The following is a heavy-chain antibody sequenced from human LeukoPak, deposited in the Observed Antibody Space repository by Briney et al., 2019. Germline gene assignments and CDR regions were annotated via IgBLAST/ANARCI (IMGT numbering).Heavy chain of an antibody. Sequence: GASVKVSCKASGYTFTSYGISWVRQAPGQGLEWMGWIGAYNGNTNYAQKLQGRVTMTTDTSTSTAYMELRSLRSDDTAVYYCARYYYDSSGYQGGPDYWGQGTLVTVSS. CDR1: GYTFTSYG. CDR3: ARYYYDSSGYQGGPDY. D-gene: IGHD3-22*01. J-gene: IGHJ4*02. CDR2: IGAYNGNT. V-gene: IGHV1-18*01.